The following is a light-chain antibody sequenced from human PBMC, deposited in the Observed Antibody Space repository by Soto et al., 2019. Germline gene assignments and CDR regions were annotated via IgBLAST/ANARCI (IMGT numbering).Light chain of an antibody. CDR2: DVS. J-gene: IGLJ1*01. CDR1: SSDVGGYNY. CDR3: CSYAGSYTHV. V-gene: IGLV2-11*01. Sequence: QSALTQPRSVSGSPGQSVTISCTGTSSDVGGYNYFSWYQQHPGKAPKLMIYDVSKRPSGVPDRFSGSKSGNTASLTISGLHAEDEDDYYCCSYAGSYTHVFGTGTKLTVL.